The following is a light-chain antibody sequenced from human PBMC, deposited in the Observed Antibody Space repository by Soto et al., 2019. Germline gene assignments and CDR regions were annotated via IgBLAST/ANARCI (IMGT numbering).Light chain of an antibody. CDR1: QSISSW. J-gene: IGKJ1*01. CDR2: DAS. CDR3: QQYNSYSKT. V-gene: IGKV1-5*01. Sequence: DIQMPQSPSTLSASVGDRVTITCRASQSISSWLAWYQQKPGKSPKLLIYDASSLESGVPSRFSGSGSGTECTLTISRLQPDDFATYYCQQYNSYSKTFGQGTKVEIK.